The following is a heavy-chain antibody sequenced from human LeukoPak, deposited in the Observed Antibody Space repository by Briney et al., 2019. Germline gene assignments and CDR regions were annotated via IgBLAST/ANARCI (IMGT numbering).Heavy chain of an antibody. D-gene: IGHD1-14*01. V-gene: IGHV3-33*01. J-gene: IGHJ6*03. CDR3: ARAGNYYYYYMDV. CDR2: IWYDGSNK. CDR1: GFTFSSYG. Sequence: PGRSLRLSCAASGFTFSSYGMHWVRQAPGKGLEWVAVIWYDGSNKYYADSAKGRFTISRDNSKNTLYLQMNSLRAEDTAVYYCARAGNYYYYYMDVWGKGTTVTVSS.